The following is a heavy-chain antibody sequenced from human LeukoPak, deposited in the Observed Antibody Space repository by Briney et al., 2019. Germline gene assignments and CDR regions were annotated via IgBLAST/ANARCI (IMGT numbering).Heavy chain of an antibody. CDR3: ARSAIFGDNPFDY. Sequence: PSETLSLTCTVSGGSISSSSYYWGWIRQPPGKGLEWIGSIYYSGSTYYNPSLKSRVTISVDTSKNQFSLKLSSVTAADTAVYYCARSAIFGDNPFDYWGQGALVTVSS. CDR1: GGSISSSSYY. CDR2: IYYSGST. V-gene: IGHV4-39*07. J-gene: IGHJ4*02. D-gene: IGHD3-3*01.